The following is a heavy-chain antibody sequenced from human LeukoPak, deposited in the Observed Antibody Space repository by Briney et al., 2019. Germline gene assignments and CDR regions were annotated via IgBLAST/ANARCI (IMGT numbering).Heavy chain of an antibody. CDR1: GFSFSTYN. Sequence: GSLRLSCEASGFSFSTYNMNWVRQAPGQRLEWIPSITSSSRYVFYADSVRGRFNISRDNTKTSLYLQIDSLRVEDTAVYYCARDSYSGYYGTYYYYYMDVWGKGTTVTVSS. CDR3: ARDSYSGYYGTYYYYYMDV. V-gene: IGHV3-21*01. CDR2: ITSSSRYV. J-gene: IGHJ6*03. D-gene: IGHD3-22*01.